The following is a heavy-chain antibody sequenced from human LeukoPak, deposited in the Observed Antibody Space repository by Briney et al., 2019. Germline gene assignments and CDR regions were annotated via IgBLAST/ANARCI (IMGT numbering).Heavy chain of an antibody. J-gene: IGHJ4*02. V-gene: IGHV3-23*01. Sequence: GGSLRLSCAVSGFTFSSYWMTWVRQAPGKGLEWVSAISGSGGSTYYADSVKGRFTISRDNSKNTLYLQMNSQRAEDTALYYCAKSSYYDTSGSYREYYFDYWGQGALVTVSS. CDR3: AKSSYYDTSGSYREYYFDY. CDR2: ISGSGGST. D-gene: IGHD3-22*01. CDR1: GFTFSSYW.